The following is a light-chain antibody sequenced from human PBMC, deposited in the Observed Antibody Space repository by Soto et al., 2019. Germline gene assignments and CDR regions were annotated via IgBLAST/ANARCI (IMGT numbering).Light chain of an antibody. J-gene: IGKJ4*01. CDR3: QQRSSWPLT. CDR2: DAS. CDR1: QSVSSY. V-gene: IGKV3-11*01. Sequence: EIVLTPSPGTLSLSPGERATLSCMASQSVSSYLAWYQQKPGQAPRLLIYDASNRATGIPARFSGSGSGTDFTLTISSLEPEDFAVYYCQQRSSWPLTFGGGTKVDIK.